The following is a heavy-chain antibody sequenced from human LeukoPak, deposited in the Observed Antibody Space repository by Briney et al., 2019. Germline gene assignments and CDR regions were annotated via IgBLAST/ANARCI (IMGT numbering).Heavy chain of an antibody. Sequence: ASVKVSCKASGGTFSSYAISWVRQAPGQGLEWMGWISAYNGNTNYAQKLQGRVTMTTDTSTSTAYMELRSLRSDDTAVYYCARDGEDIVVVPAAFNWFDPWGQGTLVTVSS. V-gene: IGHV1-18*01. J-gene: IGHJ5*02. CDR3: ARDGEDIVVVPAAFNWFDP. CDR2: ISAYNGNT. D-gene: IGHD2-2*01. CDR1: GGTFSSYA.